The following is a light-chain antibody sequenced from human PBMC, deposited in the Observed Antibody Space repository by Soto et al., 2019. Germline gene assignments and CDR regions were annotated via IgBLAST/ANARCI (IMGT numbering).Light chain of an antibody. V-gene: IGLV8-61*01. CDR1: SGSVSISYY. CDR2: NTN. J-gene: IGLJ3*02. CDR3: VFYMGSGLGV. Sequence: QAVVTQEPSFSVSPGRTVTLTCGLSSGSVSISYYPSWYQQTPGQAPRTLIYNTNTRSSGVPDRFSGSILGDKAALTITGAQADDESDYYCVFYMGSGLGVFGGGTKLTVL.